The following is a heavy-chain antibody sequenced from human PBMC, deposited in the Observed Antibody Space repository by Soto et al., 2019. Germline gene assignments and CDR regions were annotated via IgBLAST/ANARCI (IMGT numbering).Heavy chain of an antibody. CDR1: GFTFSSYE. V-gene: IGHV3-48*03. CDR3: ARDPRYCSSTSCYPYYYGMDV. D-gene: IGHD2-2*01. J-gene: IGHJ6*02. Sequence: GGSLRLSCAASGFTFSSYEMNWVRQAPGKGLEWVSYISSSGSTIYYADSVKGRFTISRDNAKNSLYLQMNSLRAEDTAVYYCARDPRYCSSTSCYPYYYGMDVWGQGTTVTVSS. CDR2: ISSSGSTI.